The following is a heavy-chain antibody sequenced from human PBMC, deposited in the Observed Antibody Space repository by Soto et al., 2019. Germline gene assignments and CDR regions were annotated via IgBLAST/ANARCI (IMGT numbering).Heavy chain of an antibody. J-gene: IGHJ4*02. D-gene: IGHD2-21*02. V-gene: IGHV3-30*18. Sequence: QVQLVESGGGVVQPGRSLRLSCAASGFTFSSYGMHWVRQAPGKGLEWVAVISYDGSNNYYADSVKGRFTISRDNSKNTLSLQMNSLRAEDTAVYYCAKESGSMTYFDYWGQGTLVTVSS. CDR1: GFTFSSYG. CDR3: AKESGSMTYFDY. CDR2: ISYDGSNN.